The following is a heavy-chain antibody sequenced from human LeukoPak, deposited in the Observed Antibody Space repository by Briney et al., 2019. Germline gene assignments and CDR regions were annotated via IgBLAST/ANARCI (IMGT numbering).Heavy chain of an antibody. J-gene: IGHJ4*02. V-gene: IGHV4-30-2*01. CDR2: IYHSGST. D-gene: IGHD6-6*01. Sequence: PSQTLSLTCAVSGGSISSGGYSWSWIRQPPGKGLEWIGYIYHSGSTYYNPSLKSRVTISVDRSKNQFSLKLSSVTAADTAVYYCARGLRNLRIAARGLASTPPFGYWGQGTLVTVSS. CDR3: ARGLRNLRIAARGLASTPPFGY. CDR1: GGSISSGGYS.